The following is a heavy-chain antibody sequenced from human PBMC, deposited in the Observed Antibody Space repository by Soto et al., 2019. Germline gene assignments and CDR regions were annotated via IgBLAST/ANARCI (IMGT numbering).Heavy chain of an antibody. Sequence: QVQLVQSGAEVKKPGSSVKVSCKASGGTFSNYAMSWVRQAPGQGLEWMGGIIPIFGTANYAQKFQGRVTITADESTSTANMELCSLRSEDTAGYYCARGMVRFLDSLGVEVWGQGTTVTVSS. CDR3: ARGMVRFLDSLGVEV. D-gene: IGHD3-3*01. V-gene: IGHV1-69*12. J-gene: IGHJ6*02. CDR2: IIPIFGTA. CDR1: GGTFSNYA.